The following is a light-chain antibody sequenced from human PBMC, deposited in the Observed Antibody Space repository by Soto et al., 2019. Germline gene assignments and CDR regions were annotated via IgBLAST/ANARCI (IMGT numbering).Light chain of an antibody. CDR1: QSVSSN. J-gene: IGKJ1*01. CDR2: GAS. CDR3: QQYNNWLQT. V-gene: IGKV3-15*01. Sequence: EIVMTRSPATLSVSPGERATLSCRASQSVSSNLAWYQQKPGQAPRLLIYGASTRATGIPARFSGSGSGTEFTLTIGSLQSEDFAVYYCQQYNNWLQTFGQGTKVEIK.